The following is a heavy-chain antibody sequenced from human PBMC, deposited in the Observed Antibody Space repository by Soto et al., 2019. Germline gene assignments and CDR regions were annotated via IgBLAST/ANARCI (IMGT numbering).Heavy chain of an antibody. CDR1: GGSISSYY. D-gene: IGHD4-17*01. CDR3: ARSGETTNFDY. CDR2: IYYSGST. V-gene: IGHV4-59*01. Sequence: SETLSLTCTVSGGSISSYYWSWIQQPPGKGLEWIGYIYYSGSTNYNPSLKSRVTISVDTSKNQFSLKLSSVTAADTAVHYCARSGETTNFDYWGQGTLVTVSS. J-gene: IGHJ4*02.